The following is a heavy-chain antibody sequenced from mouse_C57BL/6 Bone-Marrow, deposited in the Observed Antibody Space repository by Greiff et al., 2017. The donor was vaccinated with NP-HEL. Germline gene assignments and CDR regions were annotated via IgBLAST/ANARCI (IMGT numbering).Heavy chain of an antibody. V-gene: IGHV5-12*01. D-gene: IGHD4-1*01. CDR3: ARPWDWYFDV. J-gene: IGHJ1*03. CDR1: GFTFSDYY. Sequence: EVQGVESGGGLVQPGGSLKLSCAASGFTFSDYYMYWVRQTPEKRLEWVAYISNGGGSTYYPDTVKGRFTISRDNAKNTLYLQMSRLKSEDTAMYYCARPWDWYFDVWGTGTTVTVSS. CDR2: ISNGGGST.